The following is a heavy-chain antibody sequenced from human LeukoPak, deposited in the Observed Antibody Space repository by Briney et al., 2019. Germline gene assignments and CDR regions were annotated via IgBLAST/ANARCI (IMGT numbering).Heavy chain of an antibody. D-gene: IGHD1-26*01. Sequence: PSETLSLTCTVSGGSISSYYWSWIRQPPGKGLEWIGYIYYSGSTNYNPSLKSRVTISVDTSKNQFSLKLSSVTAADTAVYYCARHGIVGATAPTGYWGQGTLVTVSS. J-gene: IGHJ4*02. V-gene: IGHV4-59*08. CDR3: ARHGIVGATAPTGY. CDR2: IYYSGST. CDR1: GGSISSYY.